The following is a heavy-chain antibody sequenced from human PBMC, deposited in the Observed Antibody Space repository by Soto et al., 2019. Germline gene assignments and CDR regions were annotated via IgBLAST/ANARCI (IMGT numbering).Heavy chain of an antibody. CDR2: ISSTTNYI. D-gene: IGHD3-22*01. CDR3: ARGGYFDSSNYLAY. J-gene: IGHJ4*02. Sequence: GGALRLSCAASGFTFTRYSMNWVRQAPGKGLEWVSSISSTTNYIYYGDSMKGRFTISRDNAKNSLYLEMNSLRSEDTAVYYYARGGYFDSSNYLAYWGLGTLVTVSS. CDR1: GFTFTRYS. V-gene: IGHV3-21*06.